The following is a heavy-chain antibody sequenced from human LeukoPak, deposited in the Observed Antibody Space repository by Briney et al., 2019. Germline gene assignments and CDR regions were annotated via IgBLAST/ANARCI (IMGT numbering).Heavy chain of an antibody. CDR3: AILSGYSSSSRRNFYYYYMDV. Sequence: PSETLSLTCTVSDYSISSGYYWSWIRQPPGKGLEWIGYIYYSGSTKYNPSLKSRVTMSVDTSKNQLSLKLSSVTAADTAVYYCAILSGYSSSSRRNFYYYYMDVWGKGTTVTVSS. J-gene: IGHJ6*03. CDR2: IYYSGST. V-gene: IGHV4-61*01. CDR1: DYSISSGYY. D-gene: IGHD6-6*01.